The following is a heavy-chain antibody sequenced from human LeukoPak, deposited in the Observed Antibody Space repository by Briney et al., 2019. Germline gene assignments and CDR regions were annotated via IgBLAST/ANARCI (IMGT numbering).Heavy chain of an antibody. CDR3: ARAPITSPFYFDY. V-gene: IGHV3-20*04. J-gene: IGHJ4*02. Sequence: GGSLRLSCTASGFAFDEHGMSWVRQVPGKGLEWVSGINWSGGSTGYSDPLRGRFTISRDNAKNSPYLQMDSLRAEDTALYYCARAPITSPFYFDYWGQGTLVTVSS. CDR2: INWSGGST. D-gene: IGHD2-2*01. CDR1: GFAFDEHG.